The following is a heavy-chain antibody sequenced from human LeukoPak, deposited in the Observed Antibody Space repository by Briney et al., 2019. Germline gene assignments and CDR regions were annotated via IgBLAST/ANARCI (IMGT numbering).Heavy chain of an antibody. D-gene: IGHD3-22*01. Sequence: SETLSLTCTVSGGSISSYYWSWIRQPPGKGLEWIGYICYSGSTNYNPSLKSRVTISVDTSKNQFSLKLSSVTAADTAVYYCARSGPSGYYSYWGQGTLVTVSS. CDR2: ICYSGST. CDR3: ARSGPSGYYSY. CDR1: GGSISSYY. V-gene: IGHV4-59*01. J-gene: IGHJ4*02.